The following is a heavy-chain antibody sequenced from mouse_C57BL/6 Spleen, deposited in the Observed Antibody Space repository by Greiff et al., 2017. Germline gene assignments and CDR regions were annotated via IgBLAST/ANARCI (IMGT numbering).Heavy chain of an antibody. CDR1: GYAFSSSW. CDR2: IYPGDGDT. CDR3: ARDDYYGSSYLYAMDY. Sequence: LVESGPELVKPGASVKISCKASGYAFSSSWMNWVKQRPGKGLEWIGRIYPGDGDTNYNGKFKGKATLTADKSSSTAYMQLSSLTSEDSAVYFCARDDYYGSSYLYAMDYWGQGTSVTVSS. J-gene: IGHJ4*01. V-gene: IGHV1-82*01. D-gene: IGHD1-1*01.